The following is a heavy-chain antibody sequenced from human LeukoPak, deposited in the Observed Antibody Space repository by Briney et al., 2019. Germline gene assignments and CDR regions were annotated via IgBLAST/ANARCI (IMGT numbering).Heavy chain of an antibody. V-gene: IGHV4-39*07. D-gene: IGHD3-22*01. CDR1: GGSISSSSYY. J-gene: IGHJ3*02. CDR2: IYYSGST. CDR3: ARKRTEPITTDAFDI. Sequence: PSETLSLTCTVSGGSISSSSYYWGWIRQPPGKGLEWIGSIYYSGSTYYNPSLKSRVTISVDTSKNQFSLKLSSVTAADTAVYYCARKRTEPITTDAFDIWGQGTMVTVSS.